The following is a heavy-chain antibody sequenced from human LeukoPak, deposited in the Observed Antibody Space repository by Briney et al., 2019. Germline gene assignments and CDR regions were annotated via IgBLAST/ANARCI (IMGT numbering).Heavy chain of an antibody. D-gene: IGHD3-9*01. CDR3: ARHGSKSLVRYFDWPTQRRDYYMDV. Sequence: GESLKISCKGSGYSFTSYWIGWVRQMPGKGLEWMGIIYPGDSDTRYSPSFQGQVTISADKSISTAYLQWSSLKASDTAVYYCARHGSKSLVRYFDWPTQRRDYYMDVWGKGTTVTISS. CDR1: GYSFTSYW. J-gene: IGHJ6*03. V-gene: IGHV5-51*01. CDR2: IYPGDSDT.